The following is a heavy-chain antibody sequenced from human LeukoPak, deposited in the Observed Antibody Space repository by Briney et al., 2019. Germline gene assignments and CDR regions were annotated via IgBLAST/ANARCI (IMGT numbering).Heavy chain of an antibody. Sequence: PLETLSLTCTVSGGSITSDYWSWIRQPPGKGLEYIGYIYYSGSTDYNPSLKSRVTISVDTSKNRFSLNLSSVTAADTAVYYCARHSGRLGPFDYWGQGTLDTVSS. D-gene: IGHD5-12*01. V-gene: IGHV4-59*08. CDR3: ARHSGRLGPFDY. J-gene: IGHJ4*02. CDR2: IYYSGST. CDR1: GGSITSDY.